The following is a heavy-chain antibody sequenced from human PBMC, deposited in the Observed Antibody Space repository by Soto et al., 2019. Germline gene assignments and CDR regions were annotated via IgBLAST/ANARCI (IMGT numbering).Heavy chain of an antibody. Sequence: ASVKVSCKASGYTFTSYYMHWVRQAPGQGLEWMGIINPSGGSTSYAQKFQGRVTMTRDTSTSTVYMELGSLRSEDTAVYYCATLTYYDILTGRPTATDYDYWGQGTLVTVSS. D-gene: IGHD3-9*01. V-gene: IGHV1-46*03. J-gene: IGHJ4*02. CDR3: ATLTYYDILTGRPTATDYDY. CDR1: GYTFTSYY. CDR2: INPSGGST.